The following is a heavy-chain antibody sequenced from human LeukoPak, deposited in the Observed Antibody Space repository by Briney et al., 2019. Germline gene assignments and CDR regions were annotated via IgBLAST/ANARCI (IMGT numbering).Heavy chain of an antibody. J-gene: IGHJ4*02. CDR1: GGSISSTSYF. D-gene: IGHD3-3*01. V-gene: IGHV4-39*02. CDR2: IYYDGST. CDR3: ARDVLLRSGECYWGFDY. Sequence: ASETLSLICTVSGGSISSTSYFWGWIRQPPGKGLEWIGNIYYDGSTYYSPSLNSRVTISVDTSKNQFSLNLSSVTAADTAVYYCARDVLLRSGECYWGFDYWGQGTLVTVSS.